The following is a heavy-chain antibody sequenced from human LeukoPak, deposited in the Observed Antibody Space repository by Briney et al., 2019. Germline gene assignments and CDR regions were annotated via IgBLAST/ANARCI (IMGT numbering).Heavy chain of an antibody. CDR2: IYYSGST. CDR3: ARAHYLDY. CDR1: GFTFSSSW. Sequence: LRLSCAASGFTFSSSWVHWIRQPPGKGLEWIGHIYYSGSTSYNPSLKSRVTISVDTSKNQFSLNLNSVTAADTAVYYCARAHYLDYWGQGTLVTVSS. V-gene: IGHV4-30-4*08. J-gene: IGHJ4*02.